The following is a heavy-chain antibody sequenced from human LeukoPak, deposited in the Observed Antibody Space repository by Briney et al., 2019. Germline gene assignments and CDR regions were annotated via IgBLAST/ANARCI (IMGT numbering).Heavy chain of an antibody. D-gene: IGHD2-2*01. CDR1: GGSISSGGYY. V-gene: IGHV4-31*03. Sequence: PSETLSLTCTVSGGSISSGGYYWSWIRQHPGKGLEWIGYIYYSGSTYYNPSLKSRVTMSVDTSKNQFSLKLSSVTAADTAVYYCARVGLVVPAAAYFDYWGQGTLVTVSS. CDR2: IYYSGST. CDR3: ARVGLVVPAAAYFDY. J-gene: IGHJ4*02.